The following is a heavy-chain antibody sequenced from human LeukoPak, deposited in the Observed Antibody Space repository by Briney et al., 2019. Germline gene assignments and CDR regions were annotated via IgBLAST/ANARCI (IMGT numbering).Heavy chain of an antibody. CDR3: ARDRAPYYFDY. CDR2: IIPIFGTA. CDR1: GDTFNGYA. J-gene: IGHJ4*02. Sequence: SVKVSCKASGDTFNGYAISWVRQAPGQGLEWMGGIIPIFGTANCAQKFQGRVTITVDESTSTAYMELSSLRSEDTAVYYCARDRAPYYFDYWGQGTLVTVSS. V-gene: IGHV1-69*01. D-gene: IGHD3-10*01.